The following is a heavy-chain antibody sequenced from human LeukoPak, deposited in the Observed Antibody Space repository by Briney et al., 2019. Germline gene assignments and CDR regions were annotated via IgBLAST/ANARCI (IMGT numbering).Heavy chain of an antibody. J-gene: IGHJ4*02. CDR3: ARLGGIVAATSYFDH. Sequence: SETLSLTCTVSGGSISSSSYYWVWIRQPPGKGPEWIGTIYYSGINYYNPSLLSRLTISVDTSKNQFSLKLSSVTAADTAVYHCARLGGIVAATSYFDHWGQGTLVTVSS. D-gene: IGHD1-26*01. CDR2: IYYSGIN. V-gene: IGHV4-39*01. CDR1: GGSISSSSYY.